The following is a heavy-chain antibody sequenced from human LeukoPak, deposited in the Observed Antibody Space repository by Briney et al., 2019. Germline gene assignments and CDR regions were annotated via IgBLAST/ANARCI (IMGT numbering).Heavy chain of an antibody. CDR2: ISYDGSNK. D-gene: IGHD4-17*01. CDR3: ARATTTVTNFDS. V-gene: IGHV3-30*04. J-gene: IGHJ4*02. Sequence: PGGSLRLSCAASGFTFSSYVMHWVRQAPGKGLEWVAVISYDGSNKYYADSVKGRFTISRDNSKNTLYLQMNSLRAEDTAVYFCARATTTVTNFDSWGQGTLVTVSS. CDR1: GFTFSSYV.